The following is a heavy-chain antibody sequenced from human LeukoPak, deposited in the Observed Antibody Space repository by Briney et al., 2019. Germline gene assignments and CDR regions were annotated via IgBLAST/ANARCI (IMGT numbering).Heavy chain of an antibody. J-gene: IGHJ4*02. V-gene: IGHV3-66*04. CDR2: INSSEST. CDR3: ARLQSRYLGSVSDY. Sequence: RGSLRLSRAAPGFTASSNYMRWVRQAPGKGLEWVSIINSSESTSYAYSVQGRFTISRDNSKNTLYLQMNSLRAEDTAVYYCARLQSRYLGSVSDYWGQGTLVTVSS. CDR1: GFTASSNY. D-gene: IGHD5/OR15-5a*01.